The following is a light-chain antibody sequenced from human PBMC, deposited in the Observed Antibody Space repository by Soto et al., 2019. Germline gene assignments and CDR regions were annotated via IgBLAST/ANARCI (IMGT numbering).Light chain of an antibody. CDR2: EAS. CDR3: FSYAGNSLNYV. V-gene: IGLV2-23*01. Sequence: QSALTQPASVSGSPGQSITISCTGPSSDVVSYNLVSWYQQHPGKAPKLLIYEASKRPSGISNCFSGSKSGNAASLTISGVQAEDEADYYCFSYAGNSLNYVFGTGTKVTVL. J-gene: IGLJ1*01. CDR1: SSDVVSYNL.